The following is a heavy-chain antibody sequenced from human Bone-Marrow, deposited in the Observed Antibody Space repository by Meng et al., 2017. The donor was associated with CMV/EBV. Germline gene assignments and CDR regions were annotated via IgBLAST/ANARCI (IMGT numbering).Heavy chain of an antibody. V-gene: IGHV5-51*01. CDR3: ARGVWELQEGYYFDY. CDR2: IYPGDSDT. CDR1: GYSFTSYW. Sequence: GESLKISCKGSGYSFTSYWIGWVRQMPGKGLEWMGIIYPGDSDTRYSPSFQGQVTISADKSISTAYLQWSSLKASDTAMYYCARGVWELQEGYYFDYWGQGTLVTVSS. D-gene: IGHD1-26*01. J-gene: IGHJ4*02.